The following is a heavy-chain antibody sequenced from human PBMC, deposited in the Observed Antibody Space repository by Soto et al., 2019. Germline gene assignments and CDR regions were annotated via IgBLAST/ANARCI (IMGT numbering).Heavy chain of an antibody. CDR3: AKISAVEDS. CDR1: GGSISSSSYY. V-gene: IGHV4-39*01. Sequence: SETLSLTCTVSGGSISSSSYYWGWIRQPPGKGLEWIGSIYYSGSTYYNPSLKSRVTISVDTSKNQFSLKLNSVTAADTAVYYCAKISAVEDSWGQGTPVTVSS. CDR2: IYYSGST. J-gene: IGHJ5*01. D-gene: IGHD6-13*01.